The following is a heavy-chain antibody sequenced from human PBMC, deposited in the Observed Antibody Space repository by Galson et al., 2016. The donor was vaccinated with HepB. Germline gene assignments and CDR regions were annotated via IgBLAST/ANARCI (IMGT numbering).Heavy chain of an antibody. CDR1: GYTFTRYA. Sequence: SCKASGYTFTRYAMHWVRQAPGQRLEWMGWINAGNGKTKYSQKFQGRVTMTRDTSARTAYMELCSLRSEDTAVYYCAGSLYSSGWYANWGQGTLVTVSS. V-gene: IGHV1-3*01. CDR3: AGSLYSSGWYAN. J-gene: IGHJ4*02. CDR2: INAGNGKT. D-gene: IGHD6-19*01.